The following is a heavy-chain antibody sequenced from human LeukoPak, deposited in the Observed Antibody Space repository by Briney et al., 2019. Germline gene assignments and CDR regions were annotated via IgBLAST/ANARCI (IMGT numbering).Heavy chain of an antibody. CDR3: ARDLGGGSWSVNY. CDR2: FDPEDGET. CDR1: GYTLTELS. J-gene: IGHJ4*02. Sequence: GASVKVSCKVSGYTLTELSMHWVRQAPGKGLEWMGGFDPEDGETIYAQKFQGRVTMTTDTSTSTAYMELRSLRSDDTAVYYCARDLGGGSWSVNYWGQGTLVTVSS. V-gene: IGHV1-24*01. D-gene: IGHD2-15*01.